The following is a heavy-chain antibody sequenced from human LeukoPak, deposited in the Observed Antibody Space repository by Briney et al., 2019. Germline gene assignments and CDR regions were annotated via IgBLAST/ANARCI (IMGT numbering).Heavy chain of an antibody. J-gene: IGHJ4*02. V-gene: IGHV4-39*07. CDR1: GGSISSSSYY. D-gene: IGHD6-19*01. CDR3: AGRTSSGSIDY. CDR2: INHSGST. Sequence: PSETLSLTCTVSGGSISSSSYYWGWIRQPPGKGLEWIGEINHSGSTNYNPSLKSRVTISVDTSKNQFSLKLSSVTAADTAVYYCAGRTSSGSIDYWGQGTLVTVSS.